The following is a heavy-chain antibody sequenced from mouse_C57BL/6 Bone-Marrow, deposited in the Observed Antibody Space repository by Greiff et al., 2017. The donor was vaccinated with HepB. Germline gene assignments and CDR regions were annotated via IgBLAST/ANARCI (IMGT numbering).Heavy chain of an antibody. D-gene: IGHD1-1*02. V-gene: IGHV1-81*01. J-gene: IGHJ3*01. CDR1: GYTFTSYG. Sequence: VQLKESGAELARPGASVKLSCKASGYTFTSYGISWVKQRTGQGLEWIGEIYPRSGNTYYNEKFKGKATLTADKSSSTAYMELRSLTSEDSAVYFCARRGGTWFAYWGQGTLVTVSA. CDR3: ARRGGTWFAY. CDR2: IYPRSGNT.